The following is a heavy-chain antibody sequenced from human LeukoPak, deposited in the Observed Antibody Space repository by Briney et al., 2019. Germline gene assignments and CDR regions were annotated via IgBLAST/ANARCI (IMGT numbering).Heavy chain of an antibody. CDR3: AKAPSFGYDSSGIDY. CDR2: ISWNSGSI. J-gene: IGHJ4*02. CDR1: GFTFDDYA. Sequence: GGSLRLSCAASGFTFDDYAMHWVRQAPGKGLEWVSGISWNSGSIGYADSVKGRFTISRDNAKNSLYLQMNSLRAEDTALYYCAKAPSFGYDSSGIDYWGLGTLVTVSS. D-gene: IGHD3-22*01. V-gene: IGHV3-9*01.